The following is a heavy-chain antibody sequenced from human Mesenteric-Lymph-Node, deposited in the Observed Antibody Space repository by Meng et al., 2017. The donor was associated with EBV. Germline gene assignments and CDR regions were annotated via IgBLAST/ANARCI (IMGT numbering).Heavy chain of an antibody. D-gene: IGHD3-3*01. CDR1: GGFISRSGFY. V-gene: IGHV4-39*07. Sequence: HLQRQRPGPGLWKPSETLSLTCTVSGGFISRSGFYWGWIRQPPGKGLEWIGRVSYSGTTSYNPSLRSRVTISADTSKNQFSLRLTSLTAADTAIYYCAGRGFYTLFDYWGQGTLVTVSS. CDR3: AGRGFYTLFDY. J-gene: IGHJ4*02. CDR2: VSYSGTT.